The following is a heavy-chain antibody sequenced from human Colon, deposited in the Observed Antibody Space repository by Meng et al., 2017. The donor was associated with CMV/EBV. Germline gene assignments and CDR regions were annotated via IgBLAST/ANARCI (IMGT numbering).Heavy chain of an antibody. CDR2: IWSDGSNK. CDR1: GDIFRTSD. V-gene: IGHV3-30*02. J-gene: IGHJ4*02. CDR3: ARDRGKFYFDY. Sequence: EVLVGVFLCRVWCRYGDIFRTSDIHWVRQGAGNGLEWVTFIWSDGSNKYYADSVKGRFTVSRDNSKDTLYLQMNNLRPEDTAMYYCARDRGKFYFDYWGQGTLVTVSS. D-gene: IGHD3-10*01.